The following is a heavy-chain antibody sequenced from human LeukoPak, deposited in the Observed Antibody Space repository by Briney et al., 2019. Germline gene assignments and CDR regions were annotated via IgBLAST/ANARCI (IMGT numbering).Heavy chain of an antibody. Sequence: PSETLSLTCSVSDDSITMYYWTWIRQPPGKGLEWIGYVDHTGSTNFNPSLNGRVSISRDTTKNLFSLRLRSVTAADSAVYFCARGRVSSSTWYSTYYYYFYMDVWGKGTTVTVSS. D-gene: IGHD1-1*01. CDR2: VDHTGST. V-gene: IGHV4-59*01. J-gene: IGHJ6*03. CDR1: DDSITMYY. CDR3: ARGRVSSSTWYSTYYYYFYMDV.